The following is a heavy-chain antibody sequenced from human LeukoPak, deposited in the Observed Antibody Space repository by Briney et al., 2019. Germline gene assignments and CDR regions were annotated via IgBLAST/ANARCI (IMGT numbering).Heavy chain of an antibody. J-gene: IGHJ4*02. CDR3: GRGDRIAAAGTA. D-gene: IGHD6-13*01. CDR2: IIPIFGTA. V-gene: IGHV1-69*06. CDR1: VGTFSSYA. Sequence: VRVSCKASVGTFSSYAISWVRQSPGQGLEGVGGIIPIFGTANYAQTFQGRVTITADKSTSTAYMELSSLRSKDTAVYYCGRGDRIAAAGTAWGQRTLVTVSP.